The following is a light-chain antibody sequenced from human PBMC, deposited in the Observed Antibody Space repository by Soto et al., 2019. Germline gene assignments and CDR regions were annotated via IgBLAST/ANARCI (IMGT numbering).Light chain of an antibody. CDR2: DVN. CDR1: SSDVGGYNY. V-gene: IGLV2-11*01. Sequence: QSALTQPRSVSGSPGQSVTISCTGTSSDVGGYNYVSWYQHHPGQAPELMIYDVNKRPSGVPDRFSGSKSGNTASLTISGLQAEDEADYYCCSYAGSYSYVFGSGTKVTVL. J-gene: IGLJ1*01. CDR3: CSYAGSYSYV.